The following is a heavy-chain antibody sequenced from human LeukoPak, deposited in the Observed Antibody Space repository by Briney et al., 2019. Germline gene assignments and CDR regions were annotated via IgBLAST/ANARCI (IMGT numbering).Heavy chain of an antibody. Sequence: HPWESLRLSCAASGFTFSSYEMNWVRQAPGKGLEWLSYITSGGSTIYYADSVKGRFTISRDNAKNSLYLQMNSLRAGDTAVYYCARSSYFDYWGRGTLVPVSS. CDR1: GFTFSSYE. V-gene: IGHV3-48*03. CDR3: ARSSYFDY. CDR2: ITSGGSTI. D-gene: IGHD1-26*01. J-gene: IGHJ4*02.